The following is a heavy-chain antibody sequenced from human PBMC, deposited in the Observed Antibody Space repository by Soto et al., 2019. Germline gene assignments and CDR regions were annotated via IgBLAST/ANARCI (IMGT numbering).Heavy chain of an antibody. Sequence: EVQLLESGGGLVQPGGSLRLSCAASGFTFSSYAMSWVRQAPGKGLEWVSAISGSGGSTYYADSVKGRFTISRDNSKNTRYRQMNSLRAEDTAVYYCAKDIFPLSALLYGMDVWGQGTTVTVSS. D-gene: IGHD6-6*01. CDR2: ISGSGGST. CDR1: GFTFSSYA. J-gene: IGHJ6*02. V-gene: IGHV3-23*01. CDR3: AKDIFPLSALLYGMDV.